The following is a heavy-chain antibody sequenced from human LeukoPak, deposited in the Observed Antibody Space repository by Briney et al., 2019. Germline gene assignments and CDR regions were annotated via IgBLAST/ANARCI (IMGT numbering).Heavy chain of an antibody. CDR1: GYSFTAFY. CDR2: IHPRSGET. D-gene: IGHD3-22*01. Sequence: ASVKVSCKASGYSFTAFYIHWVRQARGQGLEWMGWIHPRSGETNYAQKFQGRVTMTRDTSISTAYMELSSLRSEDTAVYYCASGVYYDSSGYSFEYWGQGTLVTVSS. CDR3: ASGVYYDSSGYSFEY. V-gene: IGHV1-2*02. J-gene: IGHJ4*02.